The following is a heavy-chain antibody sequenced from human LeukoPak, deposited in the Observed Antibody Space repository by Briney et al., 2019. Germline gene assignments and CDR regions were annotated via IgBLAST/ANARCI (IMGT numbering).Heavy chain of an antibody. CDR3: ARDWPSGWSYYFDY. CDR1: GGSISSGDYY. J-gene: IGHJ4*02. Sequence: SETLSLTCTVSGGSISSGDYYWSWVRQPAGKGLEWIGRIYTSGSTNYNPSLKSRVTMSVDTSKNQFSLKLSSVTAADTAVYYCARDWPSGWSYYFDYWGQGTLVTVSS. D-gene: IGHD6-19*01. V-gene: IGHV4-61*02. CDR2: IYTSGST.